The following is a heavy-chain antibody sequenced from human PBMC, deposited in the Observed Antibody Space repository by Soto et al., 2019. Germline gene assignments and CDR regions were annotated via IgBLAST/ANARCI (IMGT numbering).Heavy chain of an antibody. Sequence: GERLNIPGKGSGDSFISYWVSWVRQMPGKGMEWLGRIDPSHSYTNYSPSFQGHVTISADKSISTAYLQWSSLKASDTAMYYCTAGIAVARGARGIDVRGELPTLTVSS. CDR2: IDPSHSYT. CDR1: GDSFISYW. D-gene: IGHD6-19*01. J-gene: IGHJ6*04. CDR3: TAGIAVARGARGIDV. V-gene: IGHV5-10-1*01.